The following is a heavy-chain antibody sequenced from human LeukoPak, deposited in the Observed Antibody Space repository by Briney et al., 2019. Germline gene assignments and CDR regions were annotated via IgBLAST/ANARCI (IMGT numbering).Heavy chain of an antibody. Sequence: GGSLRLSCAASGFTFSGSAMHWVRQASGKGLVWVGRIRSKANSYATAYAASVKGRFTISRDDSKNTAYLQMNSLKTEDTAVYYCTHMTYGDYDHWGQGTMVTVSS. CDR2: IRSKANSYAT. D-gene: IGHD4-17*01. V-gene: IGHV3-73*01. CDR1: GFTFSGSA. CDR3: THMTYGDYDH. J-gene: IGHJ3*01.